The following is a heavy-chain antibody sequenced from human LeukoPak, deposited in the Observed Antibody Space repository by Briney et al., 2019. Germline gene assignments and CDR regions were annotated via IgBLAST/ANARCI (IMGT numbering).Heavy chain of an antibody. J-gene: IGHJ4*02. CDR2: IKQDGSEK. CDR1: GFTFSNYW. V-gene: IGHV3-7*01. CDR3: TRGSFGDYEY. D-gene: IGHD4-17*01. Sequence: GGSLRLSCAASGFTFSNYWMSWVRQAPGKGLGWVANIKQDGSEKYYVDSVKGRFTVSRDNAQNSLYLQMNSLRAEDTAVYYCTRGSFGDYEYWGQGTLVAVSS.